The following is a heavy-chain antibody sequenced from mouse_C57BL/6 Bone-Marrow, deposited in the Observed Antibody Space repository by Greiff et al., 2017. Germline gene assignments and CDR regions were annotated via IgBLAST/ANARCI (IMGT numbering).Heavy chain of an antibody. V-gene: IGHV5-2*01. CDR3: AGFLLGAY. J-gene: IGHJ3*01. D-gene: IGHD2-10*01. Sequence: EVKLMESGGGLVRPGESLKLSCESNEYEFPSHDMSWVRKTPEQRLELVAAINSDGGSTYYPDTMKRRFIISRDNTKKSLYLRMSSLRADDTALYYCAGFLLGAYWGQGTLVTVSA. CDR1: EYEFPSHD. CDR2: INSDGGST.